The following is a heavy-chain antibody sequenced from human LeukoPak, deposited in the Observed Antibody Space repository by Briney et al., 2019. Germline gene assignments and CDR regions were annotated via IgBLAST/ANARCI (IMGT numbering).Heavy chain of an antibody. CDR3: AKSGSSGYYYFPYFDY. Sequence: PGRSLRLSCAASGFTFSSYAMSWVRQAPGKGLEWVSAISGSGGSTYYADSVKGRFTISRDNSKNTLYLQMNSLRAEDTAVYYCAKSGSSGYYYFPYFDYWGQGTLVTVSS. V-gene: IGHV3-23*01. D-gene: IGHD3-22*01. CDR1: GFTFSSYA. J-gene: IGHJ4*02. CDR2: ISGSGGST.